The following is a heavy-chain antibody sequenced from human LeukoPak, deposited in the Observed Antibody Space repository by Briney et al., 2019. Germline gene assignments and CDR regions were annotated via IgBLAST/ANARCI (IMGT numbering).Heavy chain of an antibody. CDR2: IKSKTDGGTT. CDR1: GFTFSNAW. Sequence: GGSLRLSCAASGFTFSNAWMSWVRQAPGKGLEWVGRIKSKTDGGTTDYAAPVKGRSTISRDDSKNTLYLQMNSLKTEDTAVYYCIGNEYYDILTGYGGQGTLVTVSS. CDR3: IGNEYYDILTGY. D-gene: IGHD3-9*01. V-gene: IGHV3-15*01. J-gene: IGHJ4*02.